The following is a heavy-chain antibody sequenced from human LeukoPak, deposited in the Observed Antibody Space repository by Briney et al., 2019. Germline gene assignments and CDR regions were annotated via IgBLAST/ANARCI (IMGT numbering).Heavy chain of an antibody. CDR3: GRLLGSGSVGYFDY. Sequence: GASLKISCKASGSIFTSRWVGCVRQLPGKGLEWMGIIYPGDSDTTYSPSFQGQVTISVDKSISTAYLQWSSLKASDTAIYYCGRLLGSGSVGYFDYWGQGTLVTVSS. CDR1: GSIFTSRW. D-gene: IGHD3-10*01. V-gene: IGHV5-51*01. CDR2: IYPGDSDT. J-gene: IGHJ4*02.